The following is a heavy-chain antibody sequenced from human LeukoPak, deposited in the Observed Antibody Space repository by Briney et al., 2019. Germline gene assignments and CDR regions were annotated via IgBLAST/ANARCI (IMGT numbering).Heavy chain of an antibody. V-gene: IGHV4-39*01. CDR3: ARSITGTTPRMDV. CDR2: IYYSGST. Sequence: PSETLSLTCSVSGDSITNTKYYWGWIRQPPGKGLDWIGSIYYSGSTYYNPSLKSRVTISVDTSKNQFSLKLSSVTAADTAVYYCARSITGTTPRMDVWGQGTTVTVSS. D-gene: IGHD1-7*01. CDR1: GDSITNTKYY. J-gene: IGHJ6*02.